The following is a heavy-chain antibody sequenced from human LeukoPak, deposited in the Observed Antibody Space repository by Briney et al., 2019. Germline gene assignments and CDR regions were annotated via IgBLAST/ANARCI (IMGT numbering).Heavy chain of an antibody. CDR1: GFTFSSYA. CDR2: ISYDGSNK. CDR3: AKHHPSSRGHDY. J-gene: IGHJ4*02. Sequence: GGSLRLSCAASGFTFSSYAMHWVRQAPGKGLEWVAVISYDGSNKYYADSVKGRFTISRDNSQNTLYLQMKSLRAEDTAVYYCAKHHPSSRGHDYWGQGTLVTVSS. D-gene: IGHD1-14*01. V-gene: IGHV3-30-3*02.